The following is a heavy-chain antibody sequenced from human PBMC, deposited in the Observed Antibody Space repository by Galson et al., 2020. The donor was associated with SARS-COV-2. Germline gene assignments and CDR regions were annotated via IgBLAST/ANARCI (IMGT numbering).Heavy chain of an antibody. CDR1: GGTLHSQS. CDR3: ARNVVPPEGFDY. CDR2: IIPSFGTA. J-gene: IGHJ4*02. D-gene: IGHD2-2*01. V-gene: IGHV1-69*13. Sequence: SVPVSCKASGGTLHSQSVTWVRQAPGQGLAWMGRIIPSFGTANYAQSFQGRATITADESTRTSYMEVSSLTSQDTAIYYCARNVVPPEGFDYGGQGTLVIVSS.